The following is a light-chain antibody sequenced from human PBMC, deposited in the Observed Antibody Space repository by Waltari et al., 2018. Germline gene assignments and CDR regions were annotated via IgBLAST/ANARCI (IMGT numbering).Light chain of an antibody. J-gene: IGLJ2*01. Sequence: QSALTQPASVSGSPGQSIPISCTGTSSDVGGYNYVSWYQQHPGKAPNLMIYDVSNRPSGVSIRLSGSKAGSTASLTISGLQAEDEADYYCSSYTSSSTPLFGGGTKLTVL. CDR2: DVS. V-gene: IGLV2-14*03. CDR3: SSYTSSSTPL. CDR1: SSDVGGYNY.